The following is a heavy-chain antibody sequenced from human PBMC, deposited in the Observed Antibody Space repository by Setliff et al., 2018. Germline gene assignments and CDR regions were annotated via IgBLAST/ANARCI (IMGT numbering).Heavy chain of an antibody. V-gene: IGHV4-4*07. J-gene: IGHJ3*01. CDR3: ARGAYGFDV. CDR2: IYTTGRT. CDR1: GVSISSFY. Sequence: KTSETLSLTCTVSGVSISSFYWSWIRQPAGRGLEWIGRIYTTGRTNYNPSLKSWVTISLDMSKNQFSLKLSSVTAADTAVYYCARGAYGFDVWGQGTMVTVSS.